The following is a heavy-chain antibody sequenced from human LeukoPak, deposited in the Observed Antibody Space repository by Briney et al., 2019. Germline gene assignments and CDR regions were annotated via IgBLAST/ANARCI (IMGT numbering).Heavy chain of an antibody. CDR2: MTPDNGNT. Sequence: ASVKVSCKASGYSFSDYDINWVRQAPGQGLEWMGWMTPDNGNTGNTEKFQGRITLTMDTSIATAYMELHTLTSEDTAMYYCARGILVSGEFHDAFNIWGQGTLVTVSS. D-gene: IGHD4-17*01. V-gene: IGHV1-8*03. CDR3: ARGILVSGEFHDAFNI. J-gene: IGHJ3*02. CDR1: GYSFSDYD.